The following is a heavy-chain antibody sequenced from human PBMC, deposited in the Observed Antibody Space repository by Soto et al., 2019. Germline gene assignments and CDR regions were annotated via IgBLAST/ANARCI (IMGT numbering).Heavy chain of an antibody. V-gene: IGHV4-34*01. D-gene: IGHD6-13*01. CDR2: INHSGST. CDR3: ARGLYSSSWSYFDY. CDR1: GGSFSGYY. Sequence: QVQLQQWGAGLLKPSETLSLTCAVYGGSFSGYYWSWIRQPPGKGLEWIGEINHSGSTNYNPSLKSRVTLSVDTSKSQFSLKLSSVTAADTAVYYCARGLYSSSWSYFDYWGPGNLVPVSS. J-gene: IGHJ4*02.